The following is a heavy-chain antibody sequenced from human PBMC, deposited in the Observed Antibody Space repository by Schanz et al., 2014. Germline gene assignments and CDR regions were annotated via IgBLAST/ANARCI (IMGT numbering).Heavy chain of an antibody. J-gene: IGHJ4*02. Sequence: QVQLVQSEAEVKKPGSSVKVSCTASGGTFSSYTISWVRQARGQGPEFMGWISTFRNEDTNSAQRFQGRLTMTTDTSTSTAYMELRSLRSDDTAVYYCARGFDFWDRWGQGTLVIVSS. CDR1: GGTFSSYT. CDR2: ISTFRNEDT. V-gene: IGHV1-18*01. D-gene: IGHD3-3*01. CDR3: ARGFDFWDR.